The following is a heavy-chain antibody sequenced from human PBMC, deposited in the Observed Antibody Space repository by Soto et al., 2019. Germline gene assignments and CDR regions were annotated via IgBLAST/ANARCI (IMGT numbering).Heavy chain of an antibody. J-gene: IGHJ4*02. CDR2: IKQDGSGK. CDR3: ATDSGSSPFDY. V-gene: IGHV3-7*02. CDR1: GFTFSSYW. Sequence: GGSLRLSCAASGFTFSSYWMSWVRQAPGKGLEWVANIKQDGSGKYYVDSVKGRFTISRDNAKNSLYLQMNSLRAEDTAVYYCATDSGSSPFDYWGQGTLVTVSS. D-gene: IGHD1-26*01.